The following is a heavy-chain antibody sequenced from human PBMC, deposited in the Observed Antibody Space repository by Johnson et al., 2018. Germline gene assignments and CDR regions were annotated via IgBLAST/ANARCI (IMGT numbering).Heavy chain of an antibody. CDR2: ISYDGSNK. CDR1: GFTFSSYA. CDR3: AKDPSVTTYYDYYYMDV. V-gene: IGHV3-30-3*01. D-gene: IGHD4-17*01. J-gene: IGHJ6*03. Sequence: QVQLVQSGGGVVQPGRSLRLSCAASGFTFSSYAMPWVRQAPGKGLEWVAVISYDGSNKYYADSVKGRFTISRDNSNNTLYLQMNSLSAEDTAVYYCAKDPSVTTYYDYYYMDVWGKGTTVTVSS.